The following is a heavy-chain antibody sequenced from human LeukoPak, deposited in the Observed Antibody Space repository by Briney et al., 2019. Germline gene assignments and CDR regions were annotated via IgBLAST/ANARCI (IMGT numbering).Heavy chain of an antibody. CDR2: IYHSGST. CDR3: ARVSSGFGESIDYFDY. CDR1: GGSISSSNW. Sequence: SGTLSLTCAVSGGSISSSNWWSWVRQPPGKGLEWIGEIYHSGSTNYNPSLKSRVTISVDKSKNQFSLKLSSVTAADTAVYYCARVSSGFGESIDYFDYWGQGTLVTVSS. D-gene: IGHD3-10*01. J-gene: IGHJ4*02. V-gene: IGHV4-4*02.